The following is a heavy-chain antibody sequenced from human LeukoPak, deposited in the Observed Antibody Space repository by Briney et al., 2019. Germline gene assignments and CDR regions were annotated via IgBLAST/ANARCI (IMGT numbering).Heavy chain of an antibody. V-gene: IGHV3-7*01. CDR2: IKQDGSEK. D-gene: IGHD3-10*01. CDR3: ARGGFDAFDI. CDR1: GFLVSRNH. Sequence: PGGSLRLSCAASGFLVSRNHMTWVRQAPGKGLEWVANIKQDGSEKYYVDSVKGRFTISRDNAKNSLYLQMNSLRAEDTAVYYCARGGFDAFDIWGQGTMVTVSS. J-gene: IGHJ3*02.